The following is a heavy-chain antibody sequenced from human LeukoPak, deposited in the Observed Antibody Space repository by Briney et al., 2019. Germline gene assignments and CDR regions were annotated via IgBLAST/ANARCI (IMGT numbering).Heavy chain of an antibody. J-gene: IGHJ4*01. D-gene: IGHD3-10*01. V-gene: IGHV4-39*01. Sequence: SETLSLTCAVSGGAISRSDYYWGWIRQPPGKGLEWIGSVYYSGRTYYNPSLKSQVTISVDTSKNQFSLKVSSVTAADTAVYFCARAIGFDDSGRYYPDYWGQGTLVSVSS. CDR1: GGAISRSDYY. CDR3: ARAIGFDDSGRYYPDY. CDR2: VYYSGRT.